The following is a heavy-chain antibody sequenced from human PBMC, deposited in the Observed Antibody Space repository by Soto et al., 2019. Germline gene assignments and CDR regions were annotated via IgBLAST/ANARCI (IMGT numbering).Heavy chain of an antibody. D-gene: IGHD2-15*01. CDR1: GFTFSSYW. CDR3: AREGACSGGSCSYYFDY. J-gene: IGHJ4*02. Sequence: GGSLRLSCAASGFTFSSYWMHWVRQAPGKGLVWVSRINSDGSSTDYADSVKGRFTISRDNAKNTLYLQMNSLRAEDTAVYYCAREGACSGGSCSYYFDYWGQGTLVTVSS. CDR2: INSDGSST. V-gene: IGHV3-74*01.